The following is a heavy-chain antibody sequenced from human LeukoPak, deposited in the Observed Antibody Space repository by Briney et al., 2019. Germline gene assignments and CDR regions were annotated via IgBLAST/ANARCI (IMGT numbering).Heavy chain of an antibody. V-gene: IGHV3-21*01. J-gene: IGHJ4*02. CDR1: GLTFSSEN. Sequence: PGRSLRLSCAASGLTFSSENMHCVSQGARWGLKWVSSFSRGRSFLYYADSWRGRFTISRDNAKMSLYLQMNRLSAGDTAVYYCARDGESGFSATERVRFDYWGQETLGTVTS. CDR2: FSRGRSFL. D-gene: IGHD4-17*01. CDR3: ARDGESGFSATERVRFDY.